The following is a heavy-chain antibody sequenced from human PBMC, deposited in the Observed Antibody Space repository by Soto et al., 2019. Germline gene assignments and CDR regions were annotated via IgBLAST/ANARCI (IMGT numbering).Heavy chain of an antibody. CDR3: VKDHLMNTVTTGGY. CDR1: GFSLSNYG. J-gene: IGHJ4*02. Sequence: QVQLVESGGGVVQPGRSLRLSCAASGFSLSNYGMHWVRQAPGKELEWVAVISYHGRDEYYADSVKGRFTISRDTSKNTLYLQMNTLRPEDTAVYYCVKDHLMNTVTTGGYWGQGTLVTVSS. CDR2: ISYHGRDE. V-gene: IGHV3-30*18. D-gene: IGHD4-17*01.